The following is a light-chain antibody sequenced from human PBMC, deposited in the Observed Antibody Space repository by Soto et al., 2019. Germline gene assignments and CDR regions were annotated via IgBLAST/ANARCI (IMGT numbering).Light chain of an antibody. CDR3: QQRRSWQVT. J-gene: IGKJ5*01. V-gene: IGKV3D-11*02. CDR2: DAS. CDR1: QSIKTY. Sequence: ENVLTQSPATLSLSPGEGATLSCRASQSIKTYLAWYQQKPGQAPRLLIYDASKRATGIPARFSGSGSGTNFTLTISSLEPEDFAVYYCQQRRSWQVTFGQGTRLEIK.